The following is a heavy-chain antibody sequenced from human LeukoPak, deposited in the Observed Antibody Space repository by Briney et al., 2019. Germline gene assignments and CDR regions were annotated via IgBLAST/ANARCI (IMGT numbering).Heavy chain of an antibody. CDR2: ISAYNGNT. J-gene: IGHJ4*02. Sequence: ASVKVSCKASGGTFSSYAISWVRQAPGQGLEWMGWISAYNGNTNYAQKLQGRVTMTTDTSTSTAYMELRSLRSDDTAVYYCARAYRGYGYFGYWGQGTLVTVSS. CDR1: GGTFSSYA. V-gene: IGHV1-18*01. D-gene: IGHD5-12*01. CDR3: ARAYRGYGYFGY.